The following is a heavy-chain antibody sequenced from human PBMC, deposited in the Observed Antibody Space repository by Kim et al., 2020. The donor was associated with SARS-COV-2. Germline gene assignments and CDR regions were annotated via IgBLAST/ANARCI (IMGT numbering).Heavy chain of an antibody. J-gene: IGHJ3*02. CDR1: GYSFTSYW. CDR3: ASGYYGSGSYQAFDI. V-gene: IGHV5-51*01. CDR2: IYPGDSDT. D-gene: IGHD3-10*01. Sequence: GESLKISCKGSGYSFTSYWIGWVRQMPGKGLEWMGIIYPGDSDTRYSPSFQGQVTISADKSISTAYLQWSSLKASDTAMYYCASGYYGSGSYQAFDIWGQGTMVTVSS.